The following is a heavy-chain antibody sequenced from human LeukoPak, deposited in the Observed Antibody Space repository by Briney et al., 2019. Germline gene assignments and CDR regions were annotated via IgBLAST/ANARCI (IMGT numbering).Heavy chain of an antibody. CDR2: IYTSGST. V-gene: IGHV4-4*07. J-gene: IGHJ4*02. D-gene: IGHD6-6*01. CDR1: GGSISSYY. CDR3: ARDSSQYSSSSGIDY. Sequence: RSENLSLTCTVSGGSISSYYWSWIRQPAGKGLEWIGRIYTSGSTNYNPSLKSRVTISVDKSKNQFSLKLSSVTAADTAVYYCARDSSQYSSSSGIDYWGQGTLVTVPS.